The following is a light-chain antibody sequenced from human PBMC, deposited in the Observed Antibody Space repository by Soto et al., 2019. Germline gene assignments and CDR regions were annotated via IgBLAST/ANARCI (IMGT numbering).Light chain of an antibody. CDR1: QNIVNW. CDR3: QQYNTYSAT. J-gene: IGKJ5*01. CDR2: GAS. V-gene: IGKV1-5*01. Sequence: DIQMTQSPSTLSPSVGDRVTITCRASQNIVNWLAWYQQKPGKATKILIYGASTLERGVPSRFSGSESGTEYTLTITNLQPDDFATYYCQQYNTYSATFGQGTRLEIK.